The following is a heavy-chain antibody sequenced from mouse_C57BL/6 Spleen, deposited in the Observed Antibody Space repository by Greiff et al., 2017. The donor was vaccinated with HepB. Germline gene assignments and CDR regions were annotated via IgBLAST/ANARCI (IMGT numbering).Heavy chain of an antibody. J-gene: IGHJ1*03. Sequence: EVMLVESGEGLVKPGGSLKLSCAASGFTFSSYAMSWVRQTPEKRLEWVAYISSGGDYIYYADTVKGRFTISSDNARNTLYLQMSSLKSEDTAMYYCTREGDITTVVGYFDVWGTGTTVTVSS. CDR1: GFTFSSYA. CDR3: TREGDITTVVGYFDV. D-gene: IGHD1-1*01. V-gene: IGHV5-9-1*02. CDR2: ISSGGDYI.